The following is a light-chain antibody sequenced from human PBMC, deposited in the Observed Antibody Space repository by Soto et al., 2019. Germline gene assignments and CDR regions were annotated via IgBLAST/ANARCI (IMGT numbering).Light chain of an antibody. V-gene: IGKV3D-15*01. CDR1: QSVGSS. Sequence: EIVMTQSPATVPVSPGERATLSCRASQSVGSSLAWYQQIPGQPPRLLIYDSTNRAAGIPARFSGSGSGTDFTPTISRLEPEDSAVYFCQHYSSQTFGQGTKVDI. CDR2: DST. CDR3: QHYSSQT. J-gene: IGKJ1*01.